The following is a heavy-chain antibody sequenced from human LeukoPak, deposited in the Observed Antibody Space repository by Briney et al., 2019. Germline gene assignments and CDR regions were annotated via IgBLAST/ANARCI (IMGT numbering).Heavy chain of an antibody. V-gene: IGHV3-48*02. CDR2: ISSTSTTI. Sequence: GGSLRLSCAASGFTFSSYRINWVRQAPGKGLEWVSYISSTSTTIYYADSVKGRFTISRDNAKNSLYLQMNSLRDDDTAVYYCARDGGWHAFDIWGQGTMVTVSS. CDR1: GFTFSSYR. CDR3: ARDGGWHAFDI. D-gene: IGHD2-15*01. J-gene: IGHJ3*02.